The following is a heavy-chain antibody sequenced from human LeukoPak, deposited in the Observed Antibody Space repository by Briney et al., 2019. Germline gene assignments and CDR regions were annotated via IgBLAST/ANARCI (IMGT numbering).Heavy chain of an antibody. J-gene: IGHJ5*02. CDR3: ARDSPSTYDILTGYTNWFDP. Sequence: ASVKVSCKASGYTFTGYYMHWVRQAPGQGLEWVGWINPKNGGSNYAQKFQGRVTMTRDTSISTAYMELSRLRSDDTAVYYCARDSPSTYDILTGYTNWFDPWGQGTLVTVSS. CDR1: GYTFTGYY. D-gene: IGHD3-9*01. CDR2: INPKNGGS. V-gene: IGHV1-2*02.